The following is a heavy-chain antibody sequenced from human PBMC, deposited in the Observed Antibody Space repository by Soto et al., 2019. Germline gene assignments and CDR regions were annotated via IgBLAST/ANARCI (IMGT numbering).Heavy chain of an antibody. D-gene: IGHD3-9*01. CDR3: ARELRYFDWLSSAGAGRGHYGMDV. J-gene: IGHJ6*02. Sequence: QVQLQESGPGLVKPSQTLSLTCTVSGGSISSGGYYWSWIRQHPGKGLEWIGYIYYSGSTYYNPSLKSRVTISVDTSKNQFSLKLSSVTAADTAVYYCARELRYFDWLSSAGAGRGHYGMDVWGQGTTVTVSS. CDR1: GGSISSGGYY. V-gene: IGHV4-31*03. CDR2: IYYSGST.